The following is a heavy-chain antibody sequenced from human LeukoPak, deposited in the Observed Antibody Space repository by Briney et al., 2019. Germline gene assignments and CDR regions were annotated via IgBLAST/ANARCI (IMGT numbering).Heavy chain of an antibody. CDR2: INYGGNT. CDR3: ARVVRRDGYKIGPGAFDY. J-gene: IGHJ4*02. V-gene: IGHV4-39*01. CDR1: GGSISSSAYH. D-gene: IGHD5-24*01. Sequence: PSETLSLTCTVSGGSISSSAYHWGWIRQPPGKGLEWIGTINYGGNTYYNLSLKSRVIIFLDTSKNQFSLKLSSVTAADTAVYYCARVVRRDGYKIGPGAFDYWGQGTLVTVSS.